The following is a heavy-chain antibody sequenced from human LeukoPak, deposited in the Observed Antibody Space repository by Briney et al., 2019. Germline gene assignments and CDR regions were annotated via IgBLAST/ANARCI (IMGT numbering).Heavy chain of an antibody. CDR2: TYYRSKWYN. V-gene: IGHV6-1*01. J-gene: IGHJ5*02. D-gene: IGHD1-26*01. Sequence: SQTLSLTCAISGDSVSSRSGVWNWIRQSPSRGLEWLGRTYYRSKWYNDYAESVKSRITINPDTSKNQFSLQLQSVTPEDTAAYYCARDTFDGNNWFDPWGQGTLVTVSS. CDR3: ARDTFDGNNWFDP. CDR1: GDSVSSRSGV.